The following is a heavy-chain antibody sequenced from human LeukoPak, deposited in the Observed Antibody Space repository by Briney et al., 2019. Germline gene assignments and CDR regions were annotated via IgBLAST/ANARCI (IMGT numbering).Heavy chain of an antibody. CDR2: INAYNGNT. CDR1: DYTFSSYG. V-gene: IGHV1-18*01. CDR3: ARCTFGGVIVRDFDY. D-gene: IGHD3-16*02. Sequence: GASVKVSCKASDYTFSSYGISWVRQAPGQGPEWMGWINAYNGNTNYAQNLQGRVTMTTDTSTRTAYMELRSLRSDDTAVYYCARCTFGGVIVRDFDYWGQGTLVIVSS. J-gene: IGHJ4*02.